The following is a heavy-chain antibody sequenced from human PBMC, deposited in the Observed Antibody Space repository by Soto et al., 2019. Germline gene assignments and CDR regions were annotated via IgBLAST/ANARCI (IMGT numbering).Heavy chain of an antibody. CDR2: IYESGST. V-gene: IGHV4-31*03. Sequence: SETLSLTCTVSGGYIGSGDYYWSWIRQHPGKGLEWIGYIYESGSTKYSPSLKSRVTISVDRSKNQFSLKLSSVTAADTAVYYCARDLDYSKRGYHYGMDVWGQGTTVTVSS. J-gene: IGHJ6*02. CDR3: ARDLDYSKRGYHYGMDV. D-gene: IGHD4-4*01. CDR1: GGYIGSGDYY.